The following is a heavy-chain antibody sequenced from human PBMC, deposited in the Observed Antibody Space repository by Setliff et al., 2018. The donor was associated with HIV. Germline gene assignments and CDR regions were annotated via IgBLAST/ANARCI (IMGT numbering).Heavy chain of an antibody. CDR3: ARVVPLRDSSGLIYY. CDR2: IYYSGST. CDR1: GGSISSYY. Sequence: SETLSLTCTVSGGSISSYYWSWIRQPPGKGLEWIGFIYYSGSTNYNPSLKSRVTISVDTSKNQFSLKLSSVTAADTAVYYCARVVPLRDSSGLIYYWGQGTLVTVSS. J-gene: IGHJ4*02. V-gene: IGHV4-59*01. D-gene: IGHD6-19*01.